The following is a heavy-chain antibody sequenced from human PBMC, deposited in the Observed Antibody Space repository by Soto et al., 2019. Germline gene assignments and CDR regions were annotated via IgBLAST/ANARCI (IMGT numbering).Heavy chain of an antibody. CDR1: GGSISNYY. J-gene: IGHJ6*02. CDR2: INHSGST. Sequence: SETLSLTCTVSGGSISNYYWTWIRQPPGKGLEWIGEINHSGSTNYNPSLKSRVTISVDTSKNQFSLKLSSVTAADTAVYYCARAVDYCSGGSCYLYYYGMDVWGQGTTVTVSS. CDR3: ARAVDYCSGGSCYLYYYGMDV. V-gene: IGHV4-34*01. D-gene: IGHD2-15*01.